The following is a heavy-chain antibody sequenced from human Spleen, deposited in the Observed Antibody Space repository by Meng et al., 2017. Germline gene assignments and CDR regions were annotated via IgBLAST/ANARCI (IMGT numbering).Heavy chain of an antibody. J-gene: IGHJ3*02. CDR3: ARNEYRNRLQTRGFDI. Sequence: GESLKISCAASGYIFSNYAMNWVRQAPGKGLEWVSLISGASGSDTYYADSVRGRFTISRDNSKNTLYLQMNSLRAEDTAIYYCARNEYRNRLQTRGFDIWGQGTMVTVSS. CDR1: GYIFSNYA. V-gene: IGHV3-23*01. D-gene: IGHD4-11*01. CDR2: ISGASGSDT.